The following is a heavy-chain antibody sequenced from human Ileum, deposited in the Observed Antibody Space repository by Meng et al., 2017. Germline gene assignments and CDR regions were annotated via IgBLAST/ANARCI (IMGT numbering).Heavy chain of an antibody. CDR1: GFTFADYA. CDR3: ARWTYHYDF. J-gene: IGHJ4*02. Sequence: QLLESGGGLAQPGGSLRLSCTGSGFTFADYAINWVRQAPGKGLEWVSAISGNGAAKLYADSAKGRFTISRDNSKNSIYMEMYTLRVEDTAIYYCARWTYHYDFWGQGTLVTVSS. CDR2: ISGNGAAK. D-gene: IGHD2-2*02. V-gene: IGHV3-23*01.